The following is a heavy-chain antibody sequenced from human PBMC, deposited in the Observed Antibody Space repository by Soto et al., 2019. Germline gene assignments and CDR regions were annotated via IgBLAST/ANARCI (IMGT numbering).Heavy chain of an antibody. CDR1: GFSLTTRGVG. CDR3: AHRPRGFSYYFAY. V-gene: IGHV2-5*01. J-gene: IGHJ4*02. D-gene: IGHD3-10*01. Sequence: QITLKESGPTLVKPTQTLTLTCTFSGFSLTTRGVGVGWIRQPPGKALEWLALIYWHDDEGYSPSLKNRLTITKDTSKNQVVLTIINLDRLETDKYYCAHRPRGFSYYFAYWGQGTLVTVSS. CDR2: IYWHDDE.